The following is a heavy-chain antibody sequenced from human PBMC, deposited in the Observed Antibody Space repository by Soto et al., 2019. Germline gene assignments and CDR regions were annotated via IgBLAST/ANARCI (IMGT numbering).Heavy chain of an antibody. CDR2: ISAYNGNT. J-gene: IGHJ4*02. CDR3: ARDVRIAVAGTKFDY. CDR1: GYTFTSYG. D-gene: IGHD6-19*01. Sequence: ASVKVSCKASGYTFTSYGISWVRQAPGQGLEWMGWISAYNGNTNYAQKLQGRVTMTTDTSTSTAYMELRSLRSDDTAVCYCARDVRIAVAGTKFDYWGQGTLVTVSS. V-gene: IGHV1-18*01.